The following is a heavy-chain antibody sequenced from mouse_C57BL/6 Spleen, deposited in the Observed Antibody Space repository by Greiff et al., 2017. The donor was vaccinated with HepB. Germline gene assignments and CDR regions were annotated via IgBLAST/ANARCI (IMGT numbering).Heavy chain of an antibody. D-gene: IGHD1-1*01. J-gene: IGHJ4*01. Sequence: EVQLQQSGPELVKPGASVKIPCKASGYTFTDYNMDWVKQSHGKSLEWIGDINPNNGGTIYNQKFKGKATLTVDKSSSTAYMELRSLTSEDTAVYYCARRYYGSSYEENYAMDYWGQGTSVTVSS. CDR3: ARRYYGSSYEENYAMDY. V-gene: IGHV1-18*01. CDR1: GYTFTDYN. CDR2: INPNNGGT.